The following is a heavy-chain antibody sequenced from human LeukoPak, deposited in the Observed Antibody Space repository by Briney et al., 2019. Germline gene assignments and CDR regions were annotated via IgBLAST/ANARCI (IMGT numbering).Heavy chain of an antibody. CDR3: ARPNTAMVPYYFDY. Sequence: SETLSLTCAVYGGSFSGHYWSWIRQPPGKGLDWIGEINHSGSTNYNPSLKSRVTISVDTSKNQFSLKLSSVTAADTAVYYCARPNTAMVPYYFDYWGQGTLVTVSS. V-gene: IGHV4-34*01. J-gene: IGHJ4*02. CDR1: GGSFSGHY. D-gene: IGHD5-18*01. CDR2: INHSGST.